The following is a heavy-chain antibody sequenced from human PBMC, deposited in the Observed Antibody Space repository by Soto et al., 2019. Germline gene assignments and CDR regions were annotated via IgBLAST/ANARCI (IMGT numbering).Heavy chain of an antibody. V-gene: IGHV3-23*01. J-gene: IGHJ6*02. CDR1: GFTFSSYA. Sequence: GGSLRLSCAASGFTFSSYAMSWVRQAPGKGLEWVSAISGSGGSTYYADSVKGRFTISRDNSKNTLYLQMNSLRAEDTAVYYCAKDLSRLYYYYGMDVWGQGTTVTVSS. D-gene: IGHD2-21*01. CDR2: ISGSGGST. CDR3: AKDLSRLYYYYGMDV.